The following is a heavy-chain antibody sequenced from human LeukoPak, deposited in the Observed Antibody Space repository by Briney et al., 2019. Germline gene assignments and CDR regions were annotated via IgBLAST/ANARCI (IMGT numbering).Heavy chain of an antibody. D-gene: IGHD6-19*01. CDR3: VIDRSYSSGWYPRGYFDY. V-gene: IGHV1-2*06. CDR1: GYTFTGYY. J-gene: IGHJ4*02. Sequence: ASVKVSCKASGYTFTGYYMHWVRQAPGQGLEWMGRINPNSGGANYAQKFQGRVTMTRDTSISTAYMELSRLRSDDTAVYYCVIDRSYSSGWYPRGYFDYWGQGTLVTVSS. CDR2: INPNSGGA.